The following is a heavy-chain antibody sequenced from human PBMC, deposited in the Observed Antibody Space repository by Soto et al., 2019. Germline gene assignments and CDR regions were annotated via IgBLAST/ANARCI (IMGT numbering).Heavy chain of an antibody. V-gene: IGHV3-23*01. CDR1: GFTFSKSA. Sequence: EVQLLESGGGLVQPGGSLRLFCAASGFTFSKSAMSWVRQAPGKGLEWVSGISGSGDYTYYADSVKGRFTISRENSKNTLYLQMSSLGAEDTAVYYCAKGSGGYDSHLGDSWGQGTLVTVSS. J-gene: IGHJ4*02. CDR3: AKGSGGYDSHLGDS. CDR2: ISGSGDYT. D-gene: IGHD5-12*01.